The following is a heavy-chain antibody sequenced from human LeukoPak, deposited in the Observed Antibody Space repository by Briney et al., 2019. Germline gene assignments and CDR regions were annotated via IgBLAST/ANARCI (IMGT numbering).Heavy chain of an antibody. V-gene: IGHV3-23*01. CDR1: GFTFSSYS. D-gene: IGHD2-21*02. CDR3: AKALRPEPYCGGDCSTSGDY. CDR2: ISGSGGST. J-gene: IGHJ4*02. Sequence: GGSLRLSCAASGFTFSSYSMNWVRQAPGKGLEWVSAISGSGGSTYYADSVKGRFTISRDNSKNTLYLQMNSLRAEDTAVYYCAKALRPEPYCGGDCSTSGDYWGQGTLVTVSS.